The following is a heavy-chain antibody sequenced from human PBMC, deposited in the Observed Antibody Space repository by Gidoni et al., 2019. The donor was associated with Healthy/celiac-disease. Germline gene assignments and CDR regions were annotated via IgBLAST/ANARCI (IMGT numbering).Heavy chain of an antibody. V-gene: IGHV3-21*01. Sequence: EVQLVESGGGLVKPGGSLRLSCAASGFTFRSYSMNWVRQAPGKGLEWVSSISSSSSYIYYADSVKGRFTISRDNAKNSLYLQMNSLGAEDTAVYYCAREGDYGDFFDYWGQGTLVTVSS. CDR3: AREGDYGDFFDY. J-gene: IGHJ4*02. CDR1: GFTFRSYS. D-gene: IGHD4-17*01. CDR2: ISSSSSYI.